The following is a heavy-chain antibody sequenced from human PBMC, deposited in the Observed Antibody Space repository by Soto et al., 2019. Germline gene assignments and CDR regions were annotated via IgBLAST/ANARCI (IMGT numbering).Heavy chain of an antibody. J-gene: IGHJ4*02. CDR1: GGSFSGYY. Sequence: SETLSLTCAVYGGSFSGYYWSWIRQPPGKGLEWIGEINHSGSTNYNPSLKSRVTISVDTSKNQVSLQLNSVTPADTAVYYCARDPPDFLSAFDYWGRGTLVTVSS. V-gene: IGHV4-34*01. CDR2: INHSGST. CDR3: ARDPPDFLSAFDY. D-gene: IGHD6-19*01.